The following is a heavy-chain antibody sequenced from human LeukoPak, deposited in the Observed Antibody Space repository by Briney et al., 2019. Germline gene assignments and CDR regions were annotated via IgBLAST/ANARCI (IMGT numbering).Heavy chain of an antibody. J-gene: IGHJ5*02. CDR3: AREYYHGSGSYYNWFDP. V-gene: IGHV6-1*01. CDR2: TYYRSKWYN. D-gene: IGHD3-10*01. CDR1: GDSVSSNSAA. Sequence: SQTLSLTCAISGDSVSSNSAAWNWIRQSPSRGLEWLGRTYYRSKWYNDYAVSVKSRITINPDTSKNQFSLQLNSVTPEDTAVYYCAREYYHGSGSYYNWFDPWGQGTLVTVSS.